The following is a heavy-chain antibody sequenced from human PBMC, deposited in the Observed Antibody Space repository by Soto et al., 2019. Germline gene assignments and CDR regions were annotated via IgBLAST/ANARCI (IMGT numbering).Heavy chain of an antibody. Sequence: EVQLLESGGGLVQPGGSLRLSCAASGFTFSSYAMSWVRQAPGKGLEWVSAISGSGGSTYYADSVKGRFTISRDNSKNTLYLQMNSLRAEDTAVYYCAKDLGYCSGGSCEDAFDIWGQGTMVTVSS. V-gene: IGHV3-23*01. CDR2: ISGSGGST. CDR3: AKDLGYCSGGSCEDAFDI. CDR1: GFTFSSYA. J-gene: IGHJ3*02. D-gene: IGHD2-15*01.